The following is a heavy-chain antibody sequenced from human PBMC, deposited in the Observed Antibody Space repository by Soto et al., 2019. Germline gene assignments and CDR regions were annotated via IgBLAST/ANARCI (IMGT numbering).Heavy chain of an antibody. CDR2: IDYSGST. CDR3: ARGDSSGWYYFDN. J-gene: IGHJ4*02. CDR1: GGSISSYY. V-gene: IGHV4-59*01. Sequence: PSETLSLTCTVSGGSISSYYWSWIRQPPGKGLEWIGYIDYSGSTNYNPSLKSRVTISVDRCRNQFSLKLSSVSAADTAVYYCARGDSSGWYYFDNSGQGTVVTLS. D-gene: IGHD6-19*01.